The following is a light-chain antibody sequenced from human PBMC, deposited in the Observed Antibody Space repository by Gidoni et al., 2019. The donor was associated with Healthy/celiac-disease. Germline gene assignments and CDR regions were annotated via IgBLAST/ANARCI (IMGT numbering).Light chain of an antibody. CDR2: GAS. V-gene: IGKV3-20*01. Sequence: IVLTQSPGTLSLSPGERATLSCRASQSVSSSYLAWYQQKPGQAPRLLIYGASITATGIPDRFRGSGSGTDFTLTISRLEPEDFAVYYCQQYGSSPYTFGQGTKLEIK. CDR3: QQYGSSPYT. J-gene: IGKJ2*01. CDR1: QSVSSSY.